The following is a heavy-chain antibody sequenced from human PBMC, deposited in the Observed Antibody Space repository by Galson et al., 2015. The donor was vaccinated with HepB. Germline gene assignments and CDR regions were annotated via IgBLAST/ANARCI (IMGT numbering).Heavy chain of an antibody. V-gene: IGHV3-30*18. CDR2: ISSDGSNK. D-gene: IGHD3-10*01. CDR3: AKVGQLSDMYYYNYMDV. CDR1: GFTFSTGFPFSTYG. J-gene: IGHJ6*02. Sequence: SLRLSCAASGFTFSTGFPFSTYGMHWVRQAPGKGLEWVAVISSDGSNKYYADSVKGRFTISRDNSKNTLYLQVNSLRAEDTAVYYCAKVGQLSDMYYYNYMDVWGQGTTVTVSS.